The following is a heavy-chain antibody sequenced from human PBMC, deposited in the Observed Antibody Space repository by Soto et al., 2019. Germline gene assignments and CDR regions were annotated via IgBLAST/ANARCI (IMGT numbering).Heavy chain of an antibody. V-gene: IGHV4-34*01. CDR3: ARGLILWFGELSRRGGYCYYRDV. Sequence: QVQLQQWGAGLLKPSETLSLTCAVYGGSFSGYQWSWIRQTPGKGLEWIGGINDSGDINYNPSLKGRVTILVDSPKTQTSLRLSSVTAADTAVYYCARGLILWFGELSRRGGYCYYRDVWGKGTTVTVSS. D-gene: IGHD3-10*01. J-gene: IGHJ6*03. CDR1: GGSFSGYQ. CDR2: INDSGDI.